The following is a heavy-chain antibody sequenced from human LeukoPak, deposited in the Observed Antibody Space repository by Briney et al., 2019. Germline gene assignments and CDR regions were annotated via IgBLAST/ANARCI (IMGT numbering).Heavy chain of an antibody. J-gene: IGHJ4*02. Sequence: PGGSLRLSCAASGFTFRGYWMTWVRQAPGKGLEWVASIKDDGSAKYYEDSVKGRFSISRDDAKNSLYLQMNSLRAEDTAVYYCAREAVLAATSNSDYWGQGTLVTVSS. CDR3: AREAVLAATSNSDY. D-gene: IGHD2-15*01. V-gene: IGHV3-7*01. CDR2: IKDDGSAK. CDR1: GFTFRGYW.